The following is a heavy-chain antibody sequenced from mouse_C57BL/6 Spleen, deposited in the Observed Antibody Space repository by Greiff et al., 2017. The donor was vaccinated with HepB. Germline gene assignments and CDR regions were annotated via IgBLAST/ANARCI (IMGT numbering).Heavy chain of an antibody. J-gene: IGHJ3*01. D-gene: IGHD1-2*01. CDR3: TTVLLRLAY. V-gene: IGHV14-4*01. CDR2: IDPENGDT. CDR1: GFNIKDDY. Sequence: VQLQQSGAELVRPGASVTLSCTASGFNIKDDYMHWVKQRPEQGLEWIGWIDPENGDTEYASKFQGKDTITADTSSNTVYLQLSMPTSEDTVVYYCTTVLLRLAYWGQGTLVTVSA.